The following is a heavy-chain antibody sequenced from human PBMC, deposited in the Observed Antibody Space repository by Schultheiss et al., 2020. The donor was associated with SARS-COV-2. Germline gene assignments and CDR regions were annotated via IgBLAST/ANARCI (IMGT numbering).Heavy chain of an antibody. CDR3: ARGALDYSYYYYYGMDV. CDR1: GGSFSGYY. Sequence: SETLSLTCAVYGGSFSGYYWSWIRQHPGKGLEWIGYIYHSGSTYYNPSLKSRVTISVDTSKNQFSLKLSSVTAADTAVYYCARGALDYSYYYYYGMDVWGQGTTVTVSS. CDR2: IYHSGST. V-gene: IGHV4-34*01. D-gene: IGHD4-11*01. J-gene: IGHJ6*02.